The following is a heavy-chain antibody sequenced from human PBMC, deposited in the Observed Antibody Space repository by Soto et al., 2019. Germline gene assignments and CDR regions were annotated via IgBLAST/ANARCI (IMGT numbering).Heavy chain of an antibody. CDR1: GYTFTSYA. CDR3: ARSYRSYYYGSGGDNWFDP. CDR2: INAGNGNT. J-gene: IGHJ5*02. D-gene: IGHD3-10*01. Sequence: ASVKVSCKASGYTFTSYAMHWVRQAPGQRLEWMGWINAGNGNTKYSQKFQGRVTITRDTSASTAYMELSSLRSEDTAVYYCARSYRSYYYGSGGDNWFDPWGQGTLVTVSS. V-gene: IGHV1-3*01.